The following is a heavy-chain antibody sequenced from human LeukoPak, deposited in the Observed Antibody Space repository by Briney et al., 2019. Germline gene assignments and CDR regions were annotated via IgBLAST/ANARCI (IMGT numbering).Heavy chain of an antibody. D-gene: IGHD2-21*01. CDR1: GGSISSTNNY. Sequence: PSETLSLTCTVSGGSISSTNNYWGWIRQPPGKGLEWIGSIFYSGSTNYNPSLKSRVTISVDVSKNQFSLKVSSVTATDTAVYYCARHIANGDYFNYWGQGTLVTVSS. CDR2: IFYSGST. CDR3: ARHIANGDYFNY. J-gene: IGHJ4*02. V-gene: IGHV4-39*01.